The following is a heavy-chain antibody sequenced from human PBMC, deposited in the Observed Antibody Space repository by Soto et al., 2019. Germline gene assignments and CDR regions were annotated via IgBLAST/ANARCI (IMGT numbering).Heavy chain of an antibody. J-gene: IGHJ6*02. CDR3: ARDLVAAAANGYYGMDV. CDR1: GYTFTSYD. V-gene: IGHV1-18*01. Sequence: GASVKVSCKASGYTFTSYDISWVRQAPGQGLEWMGWISAYNGNTNYAQKLQGGVTMTTDTSTSTAYMELRSLRSDDTAVYYCARDLVAAAANGYYGMDVWGQGTTVTVSS. D-gene: IGHD6-13*01. CDR2: ISAYNGNT.